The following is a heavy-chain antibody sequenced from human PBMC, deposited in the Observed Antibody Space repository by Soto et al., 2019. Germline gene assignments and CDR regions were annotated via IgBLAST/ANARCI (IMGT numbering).Heavy chain of an antibody. Sequence: SETLSLTCTVSGGSISSYYWSWIRQPPGKGLEWIGYIYYSGSTNYNPSLKSRVTISVDTSKNQFSLKLSSVTAADTAVYYCARVRIAVVWFRPDYFDYWGQGTLVTVSS. CDR3: ARVRIAVVWFRPDYFDY. CDR1: GGSISSYY. CDR2: IYYSGST. V-gene: IGHV4-59*01. J-gene: IGHJ4*02. D-gene: IGHD6-19*01.